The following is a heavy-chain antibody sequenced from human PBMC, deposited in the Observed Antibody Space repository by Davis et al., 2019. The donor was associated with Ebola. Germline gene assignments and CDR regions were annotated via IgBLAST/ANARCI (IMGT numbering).Heavy chain of an antibody. CDR3: ARERGYDFWSGYGAAPDAFDI. CDR1: GGSFSGYY. D-gene: IGHD3-3*01. CDR2: INHSGST. V-gene: IGHV4-34*01. J-gene: IGHJ3*02. Sequence: PSETLSLTCAVYGGSFSGYYWSWIRQPPGKGLEWIGEINHSGSTNYNPSLKSRVTISVDTSKNQFSLKLSSVTAADTAVYYCARERGYDFWSGYGAAPDAFDIWGQGTMVTVSS.